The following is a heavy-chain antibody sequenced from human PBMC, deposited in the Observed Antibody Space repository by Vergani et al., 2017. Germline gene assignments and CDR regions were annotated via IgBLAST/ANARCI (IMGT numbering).Heavy chain of an antibody. CDR2: ISYDGSNK. V-gene: IGHV3-30*18. Sequence: QVQLVESGGGLVKPGGSLRLSCAASGFTFSSYGLHWVRQAPGKGLEWVAVISYDGSNKYYADSVKGRFTISRDNSKNTLYLQMNSLRAEDTAVYYCAKDEGDYGDAYYYMDVWGKGTTVTVSS. J-gene: IGHJ6*03. CDR3: AKDEGDYGDAYYYMDV. CDR1: GFTFSSYG. D-gene: IGHD4-17*01.